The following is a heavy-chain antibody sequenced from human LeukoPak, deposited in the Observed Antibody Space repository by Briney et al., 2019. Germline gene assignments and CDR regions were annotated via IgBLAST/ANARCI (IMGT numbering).Heavy chain of an antibody. Sequence: SETLSLTCTVSGVSITTSSYYWGWIRQPPGKGLEWIVSIYYSDTAYYNPSLQSRVSISLETSKKLFSLRLTLGTAAATVFYFCARLYYCYESSGYYYGPWGQGTLVIVSS. CDR2: IYYSDTA. J-gene: IGHJ5*02. D-gene: IGHD3-22*01. CDR1: GVSITTSSYY. CDR3: ARLYYCYESSGYYYGP. V-gene: IGHV4-39*01.